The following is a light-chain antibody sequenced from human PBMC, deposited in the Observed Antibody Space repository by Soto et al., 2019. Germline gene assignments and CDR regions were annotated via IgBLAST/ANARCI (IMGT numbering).Light chain of an antibody. J-gene: IGLJ3*02. CDR2: SND. CDR1: SSNIGTSS. Sequence: QPVLAQPPSASGTPGQRVSISCSGSSSNIGTSSVNWYQHVPGAAPQLLIYSNDQRPLEVPDRFSGSKSGTSASLAISGLRSDDEGDYYCAAWDDSLNGWVFGGGTKVTVL. V-gene: IGLV1-44*01. CDR3: AAWDDSLNGWV.